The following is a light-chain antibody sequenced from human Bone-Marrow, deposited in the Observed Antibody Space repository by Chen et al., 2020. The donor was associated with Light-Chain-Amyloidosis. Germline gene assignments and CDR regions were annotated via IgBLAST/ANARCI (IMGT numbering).Light chain of an antibody. CDR2: RNN. Sequence: QSVLTQPPSASGTPGQRVTISCSGASSNIGINYVYWYQHFPGAAPNLLLHRNNQRPSGFPARAAAGRSGAAAFLATGGLPSEGWYDYYCGARAGALRGYVFQPGTKLSVL. CDR3: GARAGALRGYV. J-gene: IGLJ1*01. V-gene: IGLV1-47*01. CDR1: SSNIGINY.